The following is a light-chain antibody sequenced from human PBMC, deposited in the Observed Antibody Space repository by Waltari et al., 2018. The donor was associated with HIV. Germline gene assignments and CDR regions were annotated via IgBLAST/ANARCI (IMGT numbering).Light chain of an antibody. CDR1: QRISRS. CDR2: AAS. CDR3: QQTYNTPRT. V-gene: IGKV1-39*01. J-gene: IGKJ2*02. Sequence: DIQMTQSPSSLSASVGDRVNITCRSSQRISRSLNWYQQKPGQAPKLLIYAASSLHGGVPSRFTASGAWTDFALIISSLQPEDSSTYYCQQTYNTPRTFGHATKLEIK.